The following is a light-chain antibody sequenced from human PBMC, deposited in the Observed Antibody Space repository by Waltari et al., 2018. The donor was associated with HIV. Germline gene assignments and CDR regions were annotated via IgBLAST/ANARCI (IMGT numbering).Light chain of an antibody. Sequence: QSVLTQPPSVSAAPGQKVTISCSGSSSNIGNNYVSWYQQFPGAAPKLLIYEKKKRPSGIPDRCSGSKSGTSATLGGTGLQTGDEADYYCGTWDGSLGSGVFGGGTKLTVL. CDR3: GTWDGSLGSGV. CDR2: EKK. CDR1: SSNIGNNY. J-gene: IGLJ2*01. V-gene: IGLV1-51*01.